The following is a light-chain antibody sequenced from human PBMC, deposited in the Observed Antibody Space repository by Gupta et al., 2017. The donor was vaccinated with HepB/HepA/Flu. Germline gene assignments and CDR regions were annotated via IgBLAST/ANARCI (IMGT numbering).Light chain of an antibody. Sequence: DIQMTQSPSSLSASVGDRVTITCRASQSISSYLNWYQQKPGKAPKLLIYAASRVKSGVPSRFSGSGSGTDFTLTISSRQPEDFANYYCQQRDSTPLTFGGGTKVEIK. CDR3: QQRDSTPLT. V-gene: IGKV1-39*01. J-gene: IGKJ4*01. CDR1: QSISSY. CDR2: AAS.